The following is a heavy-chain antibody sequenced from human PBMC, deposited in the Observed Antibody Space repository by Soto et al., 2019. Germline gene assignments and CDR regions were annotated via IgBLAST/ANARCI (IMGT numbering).Heavy chain of an antibody. D-gene: IGHD6-19*01. CDR3: AREKGDYSSGGVTLTYFPLKYYYYYGMDV. J-gene: IGHJ6*02. Sequence: GGSLRLSCAASGFTFSSYSMNWVRQAPGKGLEWVSYISSSSSTIYYADSVKGRFTISRDNAKNSLYLQMNSLRDEETAVYYCAREKGDYSSGGVTLTYFPLKYYYYYGMDVWGQGTTVAVSS. V-gene: IGHV3-48*02. CDR1: GFTFSSYS. CDR2: ISSSSSTI.